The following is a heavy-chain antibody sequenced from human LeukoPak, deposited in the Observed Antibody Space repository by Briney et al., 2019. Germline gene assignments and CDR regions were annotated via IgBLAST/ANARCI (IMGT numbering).Heavy chain of an antibody. CDR2: ISAYNGNT. V-gene: IGHV1-18*01. CDR3: ARDGSEKAMDFDY. Sequence: ASVKVSCKASGYSFIAYYIHWVRQAPGQGLEWMGWISAYNGNTNYAQKLQGRVTMTTDTSTSTAYMELRSLRSDDTAVYYCARDGSEKAMDFDYWGQGTLVTVSS. CDR1: GYSFIAYY. D-gene: IGHD2-15*01. J-gene: IGHJ4*02.